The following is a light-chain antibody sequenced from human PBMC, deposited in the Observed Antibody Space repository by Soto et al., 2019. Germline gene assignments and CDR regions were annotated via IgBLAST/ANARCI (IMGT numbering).Light chain of an antibody. CDR2: AAS. CDR1: QNISTF. V-gene: IGKV1-39*01. Sequence: DFQMTQSPTSLSASVGDRVTITCRASQNISTFLNWYQQEPGKAPKLLIYAASSLLGGVPSRFSGSGSGTAFTLTITSLQPEDFASYYCQQSYSTWCSFGQGTKLEIK. CDR3: QQSYSTWCS. J-gene: IGKJ2*02.